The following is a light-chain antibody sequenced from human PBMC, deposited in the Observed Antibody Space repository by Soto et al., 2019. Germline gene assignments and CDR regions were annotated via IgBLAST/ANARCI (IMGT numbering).Light chain of an antibody. CDR3: CSYAGRSTVV. Sequence: QSVLTQPASVSGSPGQSITISCTGTSGDIGTYNLVSWYRQHPVRPPKLIIFEGNKRPSGVSNRFSASKSGNTASLAISGLQAGDEADYHCCSYAGRSTVVCGGGTQLTVL. CDR2: EGN. CDR1: SGDIGTYNL. J-gene: IGLJ2*01. V-gene: IGLV2-23*01.